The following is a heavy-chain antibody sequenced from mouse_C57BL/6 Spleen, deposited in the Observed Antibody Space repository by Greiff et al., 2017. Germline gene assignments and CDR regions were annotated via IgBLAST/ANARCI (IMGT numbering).Heavy chain of an antibody. CDR1: GYSITSGYY. CDR3: ARDEGTEGYAMDY. CDR2: ISYDGSN. J-gene: IGHJ4*01. V-gene: IGHV3-6*01. Sequence: DVQLVESGPGLVKPSQSLSLTCSVTGYSITSGYYWNWIRQFPGNKLEWMGYISYDGSNNYNPSLKNRISITRDTSKNQFFLKLNSVTTEDTATYYCARDEGTEGYAMDYWGQGTSVTVSS. D-gene: IGHD3-3*01.